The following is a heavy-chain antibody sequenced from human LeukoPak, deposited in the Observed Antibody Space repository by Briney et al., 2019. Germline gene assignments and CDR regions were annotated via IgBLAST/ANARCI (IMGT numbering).Heavy chain of an antibody. D-gene: IGHD5-18*01. Sequence: SETLSLTCTGSGGSISRYYRSWIRKPAGKGLDGIGRIYTSCSTYYNPHLKSRVNMSVGTSKIQFYLKLSSVTAADTAVYYCARDRRYSYGTESWGQRTMVTVSS. V-gene: IGHV4-4*07. CDR1: GGSISRYY. CDR2: IYTSCST. CDR3: ARDRRYSYGTES. J-gene: IGHJ4*02.